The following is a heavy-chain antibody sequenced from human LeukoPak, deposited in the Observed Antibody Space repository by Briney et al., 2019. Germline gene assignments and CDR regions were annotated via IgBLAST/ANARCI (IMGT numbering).Heavy chain of an antibody. CDR3: ARAELLGYFDY. Sequence: GGSLRLSCAASGFTFSSYAMHWVRQAPGKGLEGVAVISYDGSNKYYADSVKGRFTISRDNSKNTLYLQMNSLRAEDTAVYYCARAELLGYFDYWGQGTLVTVSS. J-gene: IGHJ4*02. V-gene: IGHV3-30-3*01. D-gene: IGHD1-26*01. CDR2: ISYDGSNK. CDR1: GFTFSSYA.